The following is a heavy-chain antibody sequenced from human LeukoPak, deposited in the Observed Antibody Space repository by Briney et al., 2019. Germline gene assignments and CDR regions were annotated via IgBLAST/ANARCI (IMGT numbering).Heavy chain of an antibody. CDR3: ASYGDYSANFDY. CDR1: GGSISSSSYC. V-gene: IGHV4-39*01. J-gene: IGHJ4*02. D-gene: IGHD4-17*01. CDR2: IYYSGST. Sequence: PSETLSLTCTVSGGSISSSSYCWGWIRQPPGKGLEWIGSIYYSGSTYYNPSLKSRVTISVDTSKNQFSLKLSSVTAADTAVYYCASYGDYSANFDYWGQGTLVTVSS.